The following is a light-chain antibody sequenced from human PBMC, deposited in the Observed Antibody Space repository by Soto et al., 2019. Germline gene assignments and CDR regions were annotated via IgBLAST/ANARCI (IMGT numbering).Light chain of an antibody. CDR3: QQYDSSPRIT. CDR2: GAS. V-gene: IGKV3-20*01. J-gene: IGKJ5*01. Sequence: EIELTQSPDTLSLSPGERATLSCRASQSVRSTYLAWYQQKPGQAPRLLIIGASSRASGIPDRFTGSGSGTDFTLTISRLEPEDFAVYYCQQYDSSPRITVGQGPRLEIK. CDR1: QSVRSTY.